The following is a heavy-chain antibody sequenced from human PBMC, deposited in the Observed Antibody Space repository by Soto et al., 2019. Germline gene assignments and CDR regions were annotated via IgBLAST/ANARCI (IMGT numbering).Heavy chain of an antibody. V-gene: IGHV4-59*01. Sequence: LCLTCTVSIGCISMYYWSWIRQPPGKGLEWIGYIYYSGSTNYNPSLKSRVTISVDTSKNQFSLKLSSVTAADTAVYYCARGGDVLLWFGEGGLNWLDPWG. D-gene: IGHD3-10*01. CDR2: IYYSGST. J-gene: IGHJ5*02. CDR3: ARGGDVLLWFGEGGLNWLDP. CDR1: IGCISMYY.